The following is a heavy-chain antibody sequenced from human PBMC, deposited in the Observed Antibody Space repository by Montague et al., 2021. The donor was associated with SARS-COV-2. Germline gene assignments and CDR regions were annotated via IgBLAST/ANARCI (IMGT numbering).Heavy chain of an antibody. D-gene: IGHD5-18*01. J-gene: IGHJ3*02. Sequence: SLRLSCAASVFTVSSNYMSLVRQAPGNGLEWVSVIYIGVSTYYAHSVXXRCTISRDNSKNTLYLQINSLRAEDTAVYYCARVGYSYGQVASAFDIWGQGTMVTVSS. V-gene: IGHV3-66*01. CDR2: IYIGVST. CDR3: ARVGYSYGQVASAFDI. CDR1: VFTVSSNY.